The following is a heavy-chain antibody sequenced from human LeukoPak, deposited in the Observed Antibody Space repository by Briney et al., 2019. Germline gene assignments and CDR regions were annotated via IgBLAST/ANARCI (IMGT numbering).Heavy chain of an antibody. CDR3: ARDPHNPGPIDY. V-gene: IGHV3-11*04. Sequence: GGSLRLSCAASGFTFSDYYMSWIRQAPGKGLEWVSYISSSGSTIYSADSLKGRFTISRDNSKKSLYLQMNSLRAEDTAVYYCARDPHNPGPIDYWGQGTLVTVSS. J-gene: IGHJ4*02. CDR1: GFTFSDYY. CDR2: ISSSGSTI.